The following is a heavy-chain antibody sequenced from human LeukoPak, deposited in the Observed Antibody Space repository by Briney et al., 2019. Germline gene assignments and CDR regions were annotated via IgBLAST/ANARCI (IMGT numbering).Heavy chain of an antibody. J-gene: IGHJ4*02. CDR3: VRESQQLILGILDY. D-gene: IGHD6-13*01. CDR2: ITSGSNYI. Sequence: GGSLRLSCVASGFTFSSHTMNWVRQTPGKGLEWVSSITSGSNYIYYADSVKGRFTVSRDNTKNSLYLQMNSLRAEDTAVYYCVRESQQLILGILDYWGQGTLVTVSS. V-gene: IGHV3-21*01. CDR1: GFTFSSHT.